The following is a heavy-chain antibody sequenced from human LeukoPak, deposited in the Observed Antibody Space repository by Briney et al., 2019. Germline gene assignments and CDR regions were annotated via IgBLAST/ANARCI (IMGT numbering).Heavy chain of an antibody. J-gene: IGHJ4*02. CDR2: ISSSGSIK. Sequence: GGSLRLSCAASGFTFSSYEMNWVRQAPGKGLEWDSYISSSGSIKYYADSVKGRFTISRDNAENSLYLQMNSLRAEDTAVYYCARSPLFDVTNFDYWGQGTLVTVSS. D-gene: IGHD3-10*02. V-gene: IGHV3-48*03. CDR3: ARSPLFDVTNFDY. CDR1: GFTFSSYE.